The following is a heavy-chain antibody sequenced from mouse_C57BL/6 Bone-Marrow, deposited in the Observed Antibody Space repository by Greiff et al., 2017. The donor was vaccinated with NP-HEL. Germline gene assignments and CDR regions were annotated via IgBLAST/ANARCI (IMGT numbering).Heavy chain of an antibody. V-gene: IGHV1-80*01. D-gene: IGHD3-1*01. Sequence: VKLQESGAELVKPGASVKISCKASGYAFSSYWMNWVKQRPGKGLEWIGQIYPGDGDTNYNGKFKGKATLTADKSSSTAYMQLSSLTSEDSAVYFCARSGCPSWFAYWGQGTLVTVSA. CDR2: IYPGDGDT. CDR3: ARSGCPSWFAY. CDR1: GYAFSSYW. J-gene: IGHJ3*01.